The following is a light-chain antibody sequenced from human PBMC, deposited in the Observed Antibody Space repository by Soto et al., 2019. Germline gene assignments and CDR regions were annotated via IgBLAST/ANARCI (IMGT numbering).Light chain of an antibody. CDR3: QQYGSSPYT. CDR1: QSVSSSY. V-gene: IGKV3-20*01. J-gene: IGKJ2*01. Sequence: EIVLTQSPGTLSLSPRERATLSCRASQSVSSSYLAWYQQKPGQAPRLLIYGASSRATGIPDSFSGSGSGTDFTLTISRLEPEDFAVYYCQQYGSSPYTFGQGTKLEIK. CDR2: GAS.